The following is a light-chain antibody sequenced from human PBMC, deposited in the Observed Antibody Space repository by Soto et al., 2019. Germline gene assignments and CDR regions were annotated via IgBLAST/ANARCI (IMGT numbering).Light chain of an antibody. CDR2: AAS. CDR1: QVISTS. J-gene: IGKJ1*01. Sequence: SFLSASVGDRVTITCRASQVISTSLAWYQVKPGKAPKLLIYAASTLESGVPSRFSATVSGTEFSLTITSLQPEDFATYYCQHYNSYSEAFGQGTKVDIK. CDR3: QHYNSYSEA. V-gene: IGKV1-9*01.